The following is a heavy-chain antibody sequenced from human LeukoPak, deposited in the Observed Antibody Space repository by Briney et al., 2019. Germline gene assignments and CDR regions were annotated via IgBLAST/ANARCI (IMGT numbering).Heavy chain of an antibody. J-gene: IGHJ5*02. CDR3: ARDVTYYGADWFDP. V-gene: IGHV3-48*04. D-gene: IGHD4-17*01. CDR2: ISSTTSTI. CDR1: GFTFSSYS. Sequence: GSLRLSCAASGFTFSSYSMNWVRQAPGKGLEGISYISSTTSTIYYADSVKGRFTISRDNAKNSLYLQMDSLRAEDTAVYYCARDVTYYGADWFDPWGQGTLVTVSS.